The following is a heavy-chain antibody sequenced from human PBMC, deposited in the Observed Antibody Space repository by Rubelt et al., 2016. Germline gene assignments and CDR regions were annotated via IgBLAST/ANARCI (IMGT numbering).Heavy chain of an antibody. CDR2: IHTRGST. V-gene: IGHV4-4*07. CDR3: AREQLLSDYYYGMDV. CDR1: GDSISDYY. J-gene: IGHJ6*02. Sequence: QVQLQESGPGLVKPSETLSLTCTVSGDSISDYYWNWIRQPAGKGPAWIGRIHTRGSTKYNPSLQSRVTMSVDTSKNHVAWKLTSVTAADTAVYYCAREQLLSDYYYGMDVWGQGTTVTVSS. D-gene: IGHD2-2*01.